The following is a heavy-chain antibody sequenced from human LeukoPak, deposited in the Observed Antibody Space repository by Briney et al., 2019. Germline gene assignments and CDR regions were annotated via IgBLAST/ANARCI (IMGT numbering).Heavy chain of an antibody. J-gene: IGHJ4*02. D-gene: IGHD6-25*01. V-gene: IGHV3-74*01. CDR1: GFTFSTYW. Sequence: PGGSLRRSCAASGFTFSTYWMHWVRQVPGKGLVWVSRINGGGSSTSYADSVKGRFTISRDNAKNTLYLQMNSLRAEDTAVYYCARDSGAAADPFDYWGQGTLVTVSS. CDR3: ARDSGAAADPFDY. CDR2: INGGGSST.